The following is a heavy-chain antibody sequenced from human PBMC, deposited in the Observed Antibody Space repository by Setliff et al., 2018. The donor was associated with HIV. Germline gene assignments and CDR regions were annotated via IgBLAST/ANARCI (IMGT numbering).Heavy chain of an antibody. D-gene: IGHD3-16*01. V-gene: IGHV6-1*01. CDR2: TYYRSKWYT. J-gene: IGHJ4*02. CDR3: ARGGIKAYYFDH. Sequence: SQTLSLTCAISGDSVSSDSAACNWIGQSPSRGLEWLARTYYRSKWYTDYAVYVKSRITINPDTSRNHFSLQLSPVIPDDSAWYFCARGGIKAYYFDHWAQGTLFTVSS. CDR1: GDSVSSDSAA.